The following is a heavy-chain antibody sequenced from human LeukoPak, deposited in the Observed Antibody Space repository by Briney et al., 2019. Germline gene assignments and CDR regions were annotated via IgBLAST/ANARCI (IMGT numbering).Heavy chain of an antibody. Sequence: GGSLRLSCAASGFIFSNYSMNWVRQAPGKGLEWVSSISSSSSYIFYADSVKGRFTISRDNAKNSLYLQVNSLRAEDTAVYFCAKAPVTSCRGAYCYPFDSWGQGTLVTVSS. CDR3: AKAPVTSCRGAYCYPFDS. J-gene: IGHJ4*02. D-gene: IGHD2-21*01. CDR1: GFIFSNYS. V-gene: IGHV3-21*01. CDR2: ISSSSSYI.